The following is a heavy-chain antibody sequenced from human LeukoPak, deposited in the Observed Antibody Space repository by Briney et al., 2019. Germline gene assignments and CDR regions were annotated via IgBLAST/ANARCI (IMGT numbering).Heavy chain of an antibody. D-gene: IGHD2-2*01. CDR1: GFTLSNYW. V-gene: IGHV3-7*01. J-gene: IGHJ4*02. CDR2: IQKDGSEA. Sequence: GGSLRLSCTASGFTLSNYWMTWVRQAPGKGLEWVAKIQKDGSEAYYVDSLKGRFTISRDNAKNSLYLQMNSLRAEDTAVYYCAREKSCVSTSCAELDYWGQGTLVTVSS. CDR3: AREKSCVSTSCAELDY.